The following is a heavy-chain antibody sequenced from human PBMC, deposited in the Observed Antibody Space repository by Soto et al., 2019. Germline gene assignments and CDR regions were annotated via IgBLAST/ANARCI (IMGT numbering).Heavy chain of an antibody. D-gene: IGHD6-13*01. CDR1: GFTFSSYA. CDR3: AKTIAAAGTRPVDY. CDR2: ISGSGGGT. V-gene: IGHV3-23*01. Sequence: GGSLRLSCAASGFTFSSYAMSWVRQAPGKGLEWVSAISGSGGGTYYADSVKGRFTISRDNSKNTLYLQMNSLRAEDTAVYYCAKTIAAAGTRPVDYWGQGNLVTFSS. J-gene: IGHJ4*02.